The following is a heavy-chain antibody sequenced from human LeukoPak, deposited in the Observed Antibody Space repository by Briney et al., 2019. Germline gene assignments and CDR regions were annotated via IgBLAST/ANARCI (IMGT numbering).Heavy chain of an antibody. CDR2: ISGSGGST. J-gene: IGHJ3*02. Sequence: GGSLRLSCAASGFTFSSYAMSWVRQAPGKGLKWVSAISGSGGSTYYADSVKGRFTISRDNSKNTLYLQMNSLRAEDTAVYYCAKFYDRTYYYDSSGYSPVDIWGQGTMVTVSS. CDR3: AKFYDRTYYYDSSGYSPVDI. D-gene: IGHD3-22*01. V-gene: IGHV3-23*01. CDR1: GFTFSSYA.